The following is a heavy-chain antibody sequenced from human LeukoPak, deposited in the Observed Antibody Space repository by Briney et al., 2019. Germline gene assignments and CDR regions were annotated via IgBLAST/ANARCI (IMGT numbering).Heavy chain of an antibody. V-gene: IGHV1-2*02. Sequence: ASVKVSCKASGYTFTGYYMHWVRQAPGQGLEWMGWINPNSGGTNYAQKFQGSVTMTRDTSISTSYMELSRLRSDDTAVYYCARDRPGWFQDYWGQGTLVTVSS. J-gene: IGHJ4*02. CDR3: ARDRPGWFQDY. CDR2: INPNSGGT. CDR1: GYTFTGYY. D-gene: IGHD6-19*01.